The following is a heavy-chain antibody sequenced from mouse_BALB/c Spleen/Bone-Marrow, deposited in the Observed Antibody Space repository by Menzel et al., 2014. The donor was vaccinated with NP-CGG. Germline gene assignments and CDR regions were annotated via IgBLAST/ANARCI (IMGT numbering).Heavy chain of an antibody. Sequence: QVQLKESGAEQMQPGASVKISCKATGYTFSYYWIEWVKQRPGHGLEWIGEILPGNTNANYNEKFKGRATFTADTSSNTAYMQLSSLTSEDSAVYYCARGWYSMDDWGQGTSVTVSS. J-gene: IGHJ4*01. CDR2: ILPGNTNA. V-gene: IGHV1-9*01. CDR1: GYTFSYYW. CDR3: ARGWYSMDD.